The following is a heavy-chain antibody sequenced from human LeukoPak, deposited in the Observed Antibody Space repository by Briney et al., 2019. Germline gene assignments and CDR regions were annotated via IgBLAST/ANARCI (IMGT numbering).Heavy chain of an antibody. CDR3: ARVSERFLEWLLGNYYYMDV. D-gene: IGHD3-3*01. CDR1: GYTFTRDG. CDR2: ISAYNART. V-gene: IGHV1-18*01. J-gene: IGHJ6*03. Sequence: ASVKVSCMVSGYTFTRDGVTWVRQAPGQGLEWMGWISAYNARTNYSQKFQGRVTMTTDTSTSTAYMELRSLRSDDTAVYYCARVSERFLEWLLGNYYYMDVWGKGTTVTVSS.